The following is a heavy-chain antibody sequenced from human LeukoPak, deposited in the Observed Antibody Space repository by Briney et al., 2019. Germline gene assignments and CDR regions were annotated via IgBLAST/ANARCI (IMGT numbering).Heavy chain of an antibody. Sequence: GGSLRLSCAASGFTFSSYAMSWVRQAPGKGLEWVSAISGSGGSTYRADSVKGRFTISRDNSKNTLYLQMNSLRAEDTAVYYCAKGEKWLRFPYYFDYWGQGTLVTVSS. V-gene: IGHV3-23*01. CDR2: ISGSGGST. J-gene: IGHJ4*02. CDR3: AKGEKWLRFPYYFDY. D-gene: IGHD5-12*01. CDR1: GFTFSSYA.